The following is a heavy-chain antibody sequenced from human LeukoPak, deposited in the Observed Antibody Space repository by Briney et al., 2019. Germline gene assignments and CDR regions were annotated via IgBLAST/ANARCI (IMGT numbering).Heavy chain of an antibody. D-gene: IGHD3-10*01. CDR3: ARLIYDSGSYLFDY. CDR1: GGSTSNYY. Sequence: SETLSLTCSVSGGSTSNYYWSWVRQPPGKGLEWIGYIYYTGRTNYSPSLKSRVTISVDTSKNQFSLKLSSVTTADTAVYYCARLIYDSGSYLFDYWGQGTLVTVSS. J-gene: IGHJ4*02. V-gene: IGHV4-59*01. CDR2: IYYTGRT.